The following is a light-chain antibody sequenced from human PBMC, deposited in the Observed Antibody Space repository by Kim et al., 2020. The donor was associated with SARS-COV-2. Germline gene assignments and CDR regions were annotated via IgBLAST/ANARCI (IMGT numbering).Light chain of an antibody. Sequence: DIQMTQSPSSLSASVGDRVTISCRASQSINTYLNWYQQKPGKAPNLLIYGASNLQSGVPSRFSGSGSGTDFTLTISSLQREDSATYYCQQSHIARTFGQGTKVDIK. CDR3: QQSHIART. V-gene: IGKV1-39*01. J-gene: IGKJ1*01. CDR1: QSINTY. CDR2: GAS.